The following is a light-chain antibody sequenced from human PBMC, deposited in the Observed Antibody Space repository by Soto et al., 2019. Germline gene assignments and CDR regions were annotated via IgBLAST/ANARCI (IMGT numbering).Light chain of an antibody. CDR3: AAWDDSLNGHV. CDR1: SCSIGSNS. Sequence: QSVVTLPPSASGAPGQSVTISWSGRSCSIGSNSVNWYQQLPRTAPKLLIFGNNQRPSGVPDRFSGSRSGTSASLAISGLQSEDEADYYCAAWDDSLNGHVFGTGTKVTVL. J-gene: IGLJ1*01. CDR2: GNN. V-gene: IGLV1-44*01.